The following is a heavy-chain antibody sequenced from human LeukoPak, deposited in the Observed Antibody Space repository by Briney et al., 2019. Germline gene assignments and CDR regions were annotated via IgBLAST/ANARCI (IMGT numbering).Heavy chain of an antibody. CDR2: IYYSGST. J-gene: IGHJ4*02. CDR3: ARNGQAGTREYYFDY. Sequence: SETLSLTCTVSGGSISSYYWSWIRQPPGKGLEWIGYIYYSGSTNYNPSLKSRVTISVDTSGNQFSLKLSSVTAADTAVYYCARNGQAGTREYYFDYWGQGTLVTVSS. D-gene: IGHD6-13*01. V-gene: IGHV4-59*08. CDR1: GGSISSYY.